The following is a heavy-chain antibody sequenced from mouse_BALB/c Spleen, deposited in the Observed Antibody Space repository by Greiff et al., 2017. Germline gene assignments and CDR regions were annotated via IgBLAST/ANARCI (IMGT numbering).Heavy chain of an antibody. Sequence: EVKVVESGGGLVQPGGSRKLSCAASGFTFSSFGMHWVRQAPEKGLEWVAYISSGSSTIYYADTVKGRFTISRDNPKNTLFLQMTSLRSEDTAMYYCARQDYGSSYYFDYWGQGTTLTVSS. CDR2: ISSGSSTI. J-gene: IGHJ2*01. V-gene: IGHV5-17*02. D-gene: IGHD1-1*01. CDR1: GFTFSSFG. CDR3: ARQDYGSSYYFDY.